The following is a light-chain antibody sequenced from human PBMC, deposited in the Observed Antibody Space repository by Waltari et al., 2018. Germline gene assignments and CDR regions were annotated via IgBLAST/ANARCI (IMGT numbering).Light chain of an antibody. CDR2: DAS. CDR1: QSITKY. CDR3: LQTYSTLMFS. V-gene: IGKV1-39*01. Sequence: DIQMTQSPSSLSAAVGDRVTMTCRASQSITKYLSWYQHKLGEAPNLLVYDASTLVSGVPSRFNGSGSGTEFTLTISSLQPEDLATYYCLQTYSTLMFSFGPGTKVDL. J-gene: IGKJ3*01.